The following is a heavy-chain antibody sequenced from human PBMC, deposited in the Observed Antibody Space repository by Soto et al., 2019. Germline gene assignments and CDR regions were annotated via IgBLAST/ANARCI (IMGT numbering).Heavy chain of an antibody. CDR1: GYNFIDYG. CDR3: ARDVPITVRGAVPFEY. J-gene: IGHJ4*02. Sequence: QAQPLPSGAEVKKPGASVKVSCKATGYNFIDYGISWVRQAPGQGREWMGWISALNGDTTSAQKLQGRVNLTPDTSTNTAFMDLTRLRSDDTAVYFCARDVPITVRGAVPFEYWGQGNLVTVSS. D-gene: IGHD3-10*01. V-gene: IGHV1-18*01. CDR2: ISALNGDT.